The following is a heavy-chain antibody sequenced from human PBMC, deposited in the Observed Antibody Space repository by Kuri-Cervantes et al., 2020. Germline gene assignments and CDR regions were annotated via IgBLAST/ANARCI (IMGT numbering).Heavy chain of an antibody. CDR1: GGSVSSSSCY. J-gene: IGHJ3*02. V-gene: IGHV4-39*07. D-gene: IGHD5-24*01. CDR2: IYTSGST. CDR3: ARDQIREIDAFDI. Sequence: SETLSLACTVSGGSVSSSSCYWGWIRQPPGKGLEWIGRIYTSGSTNYNPSLKSRVTISVDKSKNQFSLKLSSVTAADTAVYYCARDQIREIDAFDIWGQGTMVTVSS.